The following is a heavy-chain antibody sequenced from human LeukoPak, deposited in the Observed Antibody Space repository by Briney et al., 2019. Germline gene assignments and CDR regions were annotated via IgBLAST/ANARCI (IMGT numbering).Heavy chain of an antibody. V-gene: IGHV1-18*01. Sequence: ASVTVSFTASGYTFTIYGISWGRQAQGEGKERMGWISAYNGNTNYPQQLQRRVTMTTDTSTSTAYMELRSLRSDDTAVYYCARDSGYDYFDYWGQGTLVTVSS. J-gene: IGHJ4*02. CDR1: GYTFTIYG. CDR3: ARDSGYDYFDY. D-gene: IGHD5-12*01. CDR2: ISAYNGNT.